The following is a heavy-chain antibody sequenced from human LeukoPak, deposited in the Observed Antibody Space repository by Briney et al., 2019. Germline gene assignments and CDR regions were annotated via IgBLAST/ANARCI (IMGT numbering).Heavy chain of an antibody. CDR3: ARDLEEYNWNYDPPGIDV. D-gene: IGHD1-7*01. CDR2: ISAYNGNT. Sequence: ASVKVSCKASGYTFTSYGISWLRQAPGQGLEWMGWISAYNGNTNYAQKLQGRVTMTTDTSTSTAYMELRSLRSDDTAVYYCARDLEEYNWNYDPPGIDVWGQGTTVTVSS. V-gene: IGHV1-18*01. J-gene: IGHJ6*02. CDR1: GYTFTSYG.